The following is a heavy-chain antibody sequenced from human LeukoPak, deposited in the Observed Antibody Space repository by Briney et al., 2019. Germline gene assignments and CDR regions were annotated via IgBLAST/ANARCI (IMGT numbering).Heavy chain of an antibody. CDR2: ISYDGSNK. CDR3: AKDRVTMVRGVISHIPHLRKTRRYYGMDV. CDR1: GFTFSSYG. Sequence: GRSLRLSCAASGFTFSSYGMHWVRQAPGKGLEWVAVISYDGSNKYYADSAKGRFTISRDNSKNTLYLQMNSLRAEDTAVYYCAKDRVTMVRGVISHIPHLRKTRRYYGMDVWGKGTTVTVSS. V-gene: IGHV3-30*18. D-gene: IGHD3-10*01. J-gene: IGHJ6*04.